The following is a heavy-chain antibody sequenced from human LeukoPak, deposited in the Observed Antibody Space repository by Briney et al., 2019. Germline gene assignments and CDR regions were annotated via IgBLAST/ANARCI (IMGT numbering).Heavy chain of an antibody. J-gene: IGHJ4*02. Sequence: GASVKVSCKAPGYSFSSYVIVWVRQAPGQGLEYLGWINPHTGNPTYGQGFTGRFVFSLDTSVNTAYLEINTLKTDDTAVYYCARARPPNNVTGANDYGMEGAPDYWGQGTLVPVSS. CDR1: GYSFSSYV. D-gene: IGHD4-17*01. V-gene: IGHV7-4-1*02. CDR3: ARARPPNNVTGANDYGMEGAPDY. CDR2: INPHTGNP.